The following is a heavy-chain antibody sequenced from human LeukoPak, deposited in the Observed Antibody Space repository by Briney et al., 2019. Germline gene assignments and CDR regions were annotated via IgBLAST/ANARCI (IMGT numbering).Heavy chain of an antibody. CDR1: GGSINSHY. J-gene: IGHJ4*02. CDR3: VRRDTGWNYFDY. D-gene: IGHD6-19*01. CDR2: IYYTGKN. Sequence: SETLSLTCAVSGGSINSHYWGWIRQPPGKGLQWTGDIYYTGKNNYNPSLKSRVTISLDTSKDHLSLNLTSVVAADTAIYYCVRRDTGWNYFDYWGQGILVTVSS. V-gene: IGHV4-59*08.